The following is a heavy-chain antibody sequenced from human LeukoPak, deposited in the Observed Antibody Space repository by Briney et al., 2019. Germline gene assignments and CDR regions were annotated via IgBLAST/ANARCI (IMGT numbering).Heavy chain of an antibody. CDR3: ATPNYDFWSGYLHDAFDI. CDR1: GYSFTSYW. J-gene: IGHJ3*02. Sequence: GESLKISCKGSGYSFTSYWIGWVRQMPGKGLEWMGIIYPGDPDTRYSPSFQGQVTISADKSISTAYLQWSSLKASDTVMYYCATPNYDFWSGYLHDAFDIWGRGTMVTVSS. D-gene: IGHD3-3*01. V-gene: IGHV5-51*01. CDR2: IYPGDPDT.